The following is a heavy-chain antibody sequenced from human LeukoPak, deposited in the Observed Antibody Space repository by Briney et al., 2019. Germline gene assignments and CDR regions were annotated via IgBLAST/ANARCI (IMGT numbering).Heavy chain of an antibody. D-gene: IGHD6-13*01. V-gene: IGHV4-39*01. CDR1: GVSISSSSYY. CDR2: IYYSGST. Sequence: SETLSLTCTVSGVSISSSSYYWGWIRQPPGKGLEWIGSIYYSGSTYYNPSLKSRVTISVDTSKNQFSLKLSSVTAADTAVYYCARRAIAAAGIIYWGQGTLVTVSS. CDR3: ARRAIAAAGIIY. J-gene: IGHJ4*02.